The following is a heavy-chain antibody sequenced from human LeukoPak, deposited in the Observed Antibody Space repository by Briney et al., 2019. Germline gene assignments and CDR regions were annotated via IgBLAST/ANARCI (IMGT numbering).Heavy chain of an antibody. V-gene: IGHV3-53*01. CDR2: VYTGGGT. CDR3: TRSGYRHPYHFDS. J-gene: IGHJ4*02. Sequence: QPGGSLRLSCAVSGFSVRTTYMSWVRQAPGKGPEWVSVVYTGGGTDYADSVKGRFTISRDNSKNTLSLQMNSLRVEDTAIYYCTRSGYRHPYHFDSWGQGTLVTVSS. D-gene: IGHD3-22*01. CDR1: GFSVRTTY.